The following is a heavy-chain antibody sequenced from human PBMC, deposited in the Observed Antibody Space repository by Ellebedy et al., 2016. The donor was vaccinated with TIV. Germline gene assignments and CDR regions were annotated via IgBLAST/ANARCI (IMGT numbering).Heavy chain of an antibody. CDR2: VYYSGST. CDR3: ARGGLSCSSTSCLEY. D-gene: IGHD2-2*01. CDR1: GGSISTYH. J-gene: IGHJ4*02. Sequence: SETLSLXXTVSGGSISTYHWSWIRQPPGKALEWIGYVYYSGSTNYSPSLKSRVSITVDTSKNQFSLNLYSVTAADTAVYFCARGGLSCSSTSCLEYWGQGTLVTVSS. V-gene: IGHV4-59*01.